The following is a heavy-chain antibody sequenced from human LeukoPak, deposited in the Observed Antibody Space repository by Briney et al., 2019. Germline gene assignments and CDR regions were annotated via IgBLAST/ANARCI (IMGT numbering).Heavy chain of an antibody. CDR1: GYTFTSYA. CDR3: AREKSVVRGVITKYNWFDP. J-gene: IGHJ5*02. Sequence: ASVKVSCKASGYTFTSYAMHWVRQAPGRRLEWMGWINAGNGNTKYSQKFQGRVTITRDTSASTAYMELSSLRSEDTAVYYCAREKSVVRGVITKYNWFDPWGQGTLVTVSS. V-gene: IGHV1-3*01. CDR2: INAGNGNT. D-gene: IGHD3-10*01.